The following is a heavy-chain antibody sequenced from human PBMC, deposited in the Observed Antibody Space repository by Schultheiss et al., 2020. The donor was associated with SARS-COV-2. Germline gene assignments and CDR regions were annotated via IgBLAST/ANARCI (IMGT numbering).Heavy chain of an antibody. CDR2: IYYSGST. Sequence: SETLSLTCTVSGGSISSGGYYWSWIRQHPGKGLEWIGYIYYSGSTNYNPSLKSRVTISVDTSKNQFSLKLSSVTAADTAVYYCARGGIGDSGYDYWFDPWGQGTLVTVSS. J-gene: IGHJ5*02. D-gene: IGHD5-12*01. V-gene: IGHV4-61*08. CDR1: GGSISSGGYY. CDR3: ARGGIGDSGYDYWFDP.